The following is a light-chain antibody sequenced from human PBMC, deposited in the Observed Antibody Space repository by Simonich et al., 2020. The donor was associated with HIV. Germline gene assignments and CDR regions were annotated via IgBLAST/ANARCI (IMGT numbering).Light chain of an antibody. CDR2: QDS. Sequence: SYELTQPPSVSVSPGQTASITSSGDKLGDKYACGYLQKPGQSPVLVIYQDSKLPSWIPDRFSGSTSGNTATLTISGTQAMDEADYYCQAWDSSTAQVFGGGTKLTVL. J-gene: IGLJ3*02. CDR3: QAWDSSTAQV. CDR1: KLGDKY. V-gene: IGLV3-1*01.